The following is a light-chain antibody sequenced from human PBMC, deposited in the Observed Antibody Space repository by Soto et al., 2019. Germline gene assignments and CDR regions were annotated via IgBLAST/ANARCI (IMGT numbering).Light chain of an antibody. V-gene: IGKV3-20*01. CDR2: GAS. J-gene: IGKJ1*01. Sequence: EGVFAQSPGSLSLSPGDIATLSWSASQSVMSNYLSWYQQKPGQPPRLLIYGASSRATGIPDRFSGSGSGTDFTLTISRLEPEDFAVYYCQQFGASLTWTFGQGTKVDIK. CDR3: QQFGASLTWT. CDR1: QSVMSNY.